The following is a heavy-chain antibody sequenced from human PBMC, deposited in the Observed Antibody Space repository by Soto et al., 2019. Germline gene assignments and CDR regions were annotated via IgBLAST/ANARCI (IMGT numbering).Heavy chain of an antibody. Sequence: SETLSLTCGLSGSLPVGSLSTYFWTWIRQPPGRGLEWIGEINHSGSPNYSPSLRGRVTISLDTSKKQFSLNLSSVTAADTAVYFCARARFSQWSQDYYGLDVWGQGTTVTVSS. D-gene: IGHD3-3*01. CDR1: GSLPVGSLSTYF. V-gene: IGHV4-34*01. J-gene: IGHJ6*02. CDR2: INHSGSP. CDR3: ARARFSQWSQDYYGLDV.